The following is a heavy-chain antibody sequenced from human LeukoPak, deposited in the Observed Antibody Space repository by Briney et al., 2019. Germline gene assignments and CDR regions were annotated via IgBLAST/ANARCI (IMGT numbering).Heavy chain of an antibody. D-gene: IGHD4-23*01. Sequence: GASVKVSCKASGYTFTGYYMHWVRQAPGQGLEWMGGINPNSGGTNYAQKFQGRVTMTRDTSISTAYMELSRLRSDDKAVYYCARSSTVVTAIFDYWGQGTLVTVSS. CDR1: GYTFTGYY. CDR3: ARSSTVVTAIFDY. CDR2: INPNSGGT. J-gene: IGHJ4*02. V-gene: IGHV1-2*02.